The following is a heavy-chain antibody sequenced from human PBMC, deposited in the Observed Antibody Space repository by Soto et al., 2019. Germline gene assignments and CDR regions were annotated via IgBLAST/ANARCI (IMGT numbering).Heavy chain of an antibody. CDR1: GFTFSHYY. J-gene: IGHJ3*02. CDR2: ISSSSNTI. D-gene: IGHD4-4*01. V-gene: IGHV3-11*01. CDR3: ASDCNHDGFDI. Sequence: QVQLVESGGGLVKPGGSLRLSCAASGFTFSHYYMSWIRQAPGKGLEWLSCISSSSNTIYYADSVKGRFTISRDNAKNSLYLQMNSLRAEDTAVYYCASDCNHDGFDIWGQGTMVTVSS.